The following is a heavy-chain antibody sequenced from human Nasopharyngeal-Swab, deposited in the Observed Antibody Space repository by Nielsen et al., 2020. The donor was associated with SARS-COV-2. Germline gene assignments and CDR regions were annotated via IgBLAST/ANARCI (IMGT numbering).Heavy chain of an antibody. CDR2: ISGSGGST. Sequence: GGPLRPSSAASGFTFSSYAMSWARQAPGKGLEWVSAISGSGGSTYYADSVKARFTISRDNSKNTLYLQMDSLRAEDTAVYYCAKGTYYYDSPYDDWGQGTLVTVSS. J-gene: IGHJ4*02. V-gene: IGHV3-23*01. D-gene: IGHD3-22*01. CDR1: GFTFSSYA. CDR3: AKGTYYYDSPYDD.